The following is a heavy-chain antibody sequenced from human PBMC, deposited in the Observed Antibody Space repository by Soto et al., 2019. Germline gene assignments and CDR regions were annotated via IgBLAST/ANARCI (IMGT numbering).Heavy chain of an antibody. D-gene: IGHD2-2*01. CDR3: AREGRVVPAGVTPELWFDP. CDR2: IWYDGSNK. CDR1: GFTFSSYG. Sequence: GGSLRLSCAASGFTFSSYGMHWVRQAPGKGLEWVAVIWYDGSNKYYADSVKGRFTISRDNSKNTLYLQMNSLRAEDTAVYYCAREGRVVPAGVTPELWFDPWGQGTLVTVSS. J-gene: IGHJ5*02. V-gene: IGHV3-33*01.